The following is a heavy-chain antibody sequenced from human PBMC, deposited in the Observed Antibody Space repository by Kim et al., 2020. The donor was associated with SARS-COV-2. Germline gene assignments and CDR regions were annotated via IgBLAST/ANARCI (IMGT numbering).Heavy chain of an antibody. Sequence: SVKVSCKASGGTFSSYAISWVRQAPGQGLEWMGGIIPIFGTANYAQKFQGRVTITADESTSTAYMELSSLRSEDTAVYYFATANDYGDYEVLPYWGQGTLVTVSS. CDR1: GGTFSSYA. CDR2: IIPIFGTA. J-gene: IGHJ4*02. D-gene: IGHD4-17*01. CDR3: ATANDYGDYEVLPY. V-gene: IGHV1-69*13.